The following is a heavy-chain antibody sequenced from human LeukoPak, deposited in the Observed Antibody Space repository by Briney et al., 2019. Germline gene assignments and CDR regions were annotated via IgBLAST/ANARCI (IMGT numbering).Heavy chain of an antibody. D-gene: IGHD3-9*01. CDR1: GYTFTSYG. V-gene: IGHV1-18*01. CDR2: ISAYNGNT. J-gene: IGHJ1*01. CDR3: ARVARAGNTGYNFHH. Sequence: ASVKVSCKASGYTFTSYGISWVRQAPGQGLEWMGWISAYNGNTNYAQKLQGRVTMTTDTSTSTAYMELRSLRSDDTAVYYCARVARAGNTGYNFHHWGQGTLVTVSS.